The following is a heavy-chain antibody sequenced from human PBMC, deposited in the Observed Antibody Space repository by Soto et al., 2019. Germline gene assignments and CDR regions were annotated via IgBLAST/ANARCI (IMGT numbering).Heavy chain of an antibody. D-gene: IGHD6-19*01. CDR3: AKRNLYSSGWGAFDI. CDR2: ISWNSGSI. J-gene: IGHJ3*02. V-gene: IGHV3-9*01. Sequence: GGSLRLSCAASGFTFDDYAMHWVRQAPGKGLEWVSGISWNSGSIGYADSVKGRFTISRDNAKNSLYLQMNSLRAEDTALYYCAKRNLYSSGWGAFDIWGQRTMVTVSS. CDR1: GFTFDDYA.